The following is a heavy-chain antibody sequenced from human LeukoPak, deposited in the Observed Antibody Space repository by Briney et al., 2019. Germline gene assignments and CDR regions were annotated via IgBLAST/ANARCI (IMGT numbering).Heavy chain of an antibody. J-gene: IGHJ3*02. CDR3: ARSSGWYGRAFDI. D-gene: IGHD6-19*01. CDR1: GFTFSSYA. CDR2: ISSSGSTI. Sequence: PGGSLRLSCAASGFTFSSYAMSWVRQAPGKGLEWVSYISSSGSTIYYADSVKGRFTISRDNAKNSLYLQMNSLRAEDTAVYYCARSSGWYGRAFDIWGQGTMVTVSS. V-gene: IGHV3-48*03.